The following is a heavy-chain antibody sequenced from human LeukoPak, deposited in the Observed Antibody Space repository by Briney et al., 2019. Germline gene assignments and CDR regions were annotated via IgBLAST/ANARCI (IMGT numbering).Heavy chain of an antibody. CDR2: ISGSGAGT. J-gene: IGHJ4*02. V-gene: IGHV3-23*01. Sequence: GGSLRLSCAASRFTFSNYAISWVRQAPGKGLEWVSAISGSGAGTYYADSVKGRFTISRDNSKNTLYLQMNSLRAEDTAVYYCAKGLYSRNIRHSSFDYWGREPCSPSPQ. CDR3: AKGLYSRNIRHSSFDY. CDR1: RFTFSNYA. D-gene: IGHD2-8*01.